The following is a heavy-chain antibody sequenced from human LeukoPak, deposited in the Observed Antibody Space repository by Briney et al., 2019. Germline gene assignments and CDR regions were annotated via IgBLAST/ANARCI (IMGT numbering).Heavy chain of an antibody. CDR2: IHYCGST. D-gene: IGHD6-19*01. CDR3: ARGAAVAGFDY. J-gene: IGHJ4*02. CDR1: GGSISSYY. Sequence: PSETLSLTCTVSGGSISSYYWTWIRQPPGKGLEWIGYIHYCGSTNYNPSLKSRVTISVDTSKNQFSLKLTSVTAADTAVYYCARGAAVAGFDYWGQGTLVTVSS. V-gene: IGHV4-59*12.